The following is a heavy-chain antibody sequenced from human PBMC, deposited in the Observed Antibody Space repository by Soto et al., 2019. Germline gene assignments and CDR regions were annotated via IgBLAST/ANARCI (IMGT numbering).Heavy chain of an antibody. D-gene: IGHD4-17*01. J-gene: IGHJ5*02. CDR1: GGSFSGYY. V-gene: IGHV4-34*01. Sequence: KPSETLSLTCAVYGGSFSGYYWSWIRQPPGKGLEWIGEINHSGSTNYNPSLKSRVTISVDTSKNQFSLKLSSVTAADTAVYYCASRGDYGNWFDPWGQGTLVTVSS. CDR2: INHSGST. CDR3: ASRGDYGNWFDP.